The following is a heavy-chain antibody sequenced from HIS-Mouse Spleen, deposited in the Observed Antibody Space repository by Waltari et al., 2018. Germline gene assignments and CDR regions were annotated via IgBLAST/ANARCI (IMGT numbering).Heavy chain of an antibody. CDR3: AREIPYSSSWYDWYFDL. Sequence: QLQLQESGPGLVKPSETLSLTCTVSGGSISSSSYYWGWIRHPPGKGLEWIGSIYYSGSTYSSQCLRGRVTISVDTSRNQLSLELGSVTAADTAVYYCAREIPYSSSWYDWYFDLWGRGTLVTVSS. J-gene: IGHJ2*01. CDR1: GGSISSSSYY. V-gene: IGHV4-39*07. D-gene: IGHD6-13*01. CDR2: IYYSGST.